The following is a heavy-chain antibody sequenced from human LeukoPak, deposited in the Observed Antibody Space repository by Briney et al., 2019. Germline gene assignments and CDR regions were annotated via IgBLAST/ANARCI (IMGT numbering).Heavy chain of an antibody. V-gene: IGHV3-74*01. J-gene: IGHJ5*02. CDR3: ARDLGQYYDTSDNWFDP. D-gene: IGHD3-22*01. CDR1: GFTFSNYW. CDR2: INSDGINT. Sequence: GGSLRLSCAASGFTFSNYWMHWVRKAPGKGLVWVSRINSDGINTSYADSVKGRFTISRDNAKNTLNLQMNSLRAEDTAVYYCARDLGQYYDTSDNWFDPWGQGTLVTVSS.